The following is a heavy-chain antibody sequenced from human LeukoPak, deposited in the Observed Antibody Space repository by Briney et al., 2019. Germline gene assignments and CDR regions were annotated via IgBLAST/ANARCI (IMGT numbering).Heavy chain of an antibody. CDR2: IYHSGST. Sequence: SETLSLTCTVSGGSISSGGYYWSWIRQPPGKGLEWIGYIYHSGSTYYNPSLKSRVTISVDRSKNQFSLKLSSVTAADTAVYYCARVSYCSSTSCYIFDYWGQGTLVTVSS. CDR1: GGSISSGGYY. D-gene: IGHD2-2*02. CDR3: ARVSYCSSTSCYIFDY. J-gene: IGHJ4*02. V-gene: IGHV4-30-2*01.